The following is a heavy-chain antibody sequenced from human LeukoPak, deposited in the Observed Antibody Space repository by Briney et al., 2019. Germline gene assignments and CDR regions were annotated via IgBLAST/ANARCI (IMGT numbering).Heavy chain of an antibody. D-gene: IGHD3-22*01. Sequence: GESLKISCKCSGYSFIDHWIGWVRQTPEKGLEWMGIVYPVDSGTRYSPSFQGQVTISADTSINTAYLQWSSLKASDSAIYYCTRLGYYYESSGYSDYWGQGTLVTVSS. CDR1: GYSFIDHW. V-gene: IGHV5-51*01. CDR3: TRLGYYYESSGYSDY. J-gene: IGHJ4*02. CDR2: VYPVDSGT.